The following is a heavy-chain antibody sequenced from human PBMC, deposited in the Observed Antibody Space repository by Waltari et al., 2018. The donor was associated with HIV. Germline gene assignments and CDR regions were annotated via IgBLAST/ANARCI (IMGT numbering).Heavy chain of an antibody. Sequence: QVQLVQSGAEVKKPGASVKVSCKASGYTFTSYAMHWVRQAPGQRLEWMGWINAGNGNTKYSQKFQGRVTITRDTSASTAYMELSSLRSEDTAVYYCARDILRFLPLGSYGMDVWGQGTTVTVSS. D-gene: IGHD3-3*01. CDR2: INAGNGNT. CDR1: GYTFTSYA. J-gene: IGHJ6*02. CDR3: ARDILRFLPLGSYGMDV. V-gene: IGHV1-3*01.